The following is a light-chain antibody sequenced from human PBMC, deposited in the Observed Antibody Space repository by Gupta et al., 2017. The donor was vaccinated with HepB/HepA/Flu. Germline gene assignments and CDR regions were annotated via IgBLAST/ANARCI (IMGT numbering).Light chain of an antibody. CDR2: GAD. J-gene: IGKJ1*01. CDR1: QSVSSN. V-gene: IGKV3-15*01. CDR3: QQYKNWPT. Sequence: EIVMTQSPATLSVSPGERATLSCRASQSVSSNLAWYQQKPGQAPRLLIYGADTRATGIPAMFSGSGSGTEFTLTISSLQYEDFAVYYCQQYKNWPTFGQGTKVEIK.